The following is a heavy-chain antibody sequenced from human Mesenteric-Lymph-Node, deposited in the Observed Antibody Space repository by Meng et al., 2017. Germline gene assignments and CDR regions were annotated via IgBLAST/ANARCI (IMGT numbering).Heavy chain of an antibody. CDR1: GGSFSGYY. V-gene: IGHV4-34*01. Sequence: SETLSLTCAVYGGSFSGYYWSWIRRPPGKGLEWIGEINHSGSTNYNPSLKSRVTISVDTSKNQFSLKLSSVTAADTAAYYCARGGGLRRYYYYRMGVWGQGNTVNGSS. CDR2: INHSGST. D-gene: IGHD5-12*01. J-gene: IGHJ6*02. CDR3: ARGGGLRRYYYYRMGV.